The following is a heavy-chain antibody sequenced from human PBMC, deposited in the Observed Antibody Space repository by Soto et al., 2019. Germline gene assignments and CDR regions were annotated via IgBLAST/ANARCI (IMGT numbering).Heavy chain of an antibody. CDR2: IYSGGST. Sequence: GESLKISCAASGFTVSSNYMSWVRQAPGKGLEWVSVIYSGGSTYYADSVKGRFTISRHNSKNTLYLQMNSLRAEDTAVYYCARDTSYYYGSGRPSVYYYGMDVWGQGTTVTVSS. CDR1: GFTVSSNY. V-gene: IGHV3-53*04. D-gene: IGHD3-10*01. CDR3: ARDTSYYYGSGRPSVYYYGMDV. J-gene: IGHJ6*02.